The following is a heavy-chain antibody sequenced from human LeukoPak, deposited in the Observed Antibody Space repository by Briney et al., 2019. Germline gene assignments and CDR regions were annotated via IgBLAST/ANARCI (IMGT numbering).Heavy chain of an antibody. J-gene: IGHJ4*02. D-gene: IGHD3-22*01. CDR2: IYYSGST. CDR3: ARHGGGYYYDSGGYLSPFGY. CDR1: GDSISSYY. Sequence: TPSETLSLTCTVSGDSISSYYWSWIRQPPGKGLEWIGYIYYSGSTNQNPSHKSRVTISVDTSKNQFSLKLSSVTAADTAVYYCARHGGGYYYDSGGYLSPFGYWGQGTLVTVSS. V-gene: IGHV4-59*08.